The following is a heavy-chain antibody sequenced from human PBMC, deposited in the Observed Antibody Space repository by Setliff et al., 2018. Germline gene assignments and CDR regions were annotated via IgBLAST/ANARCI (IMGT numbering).Heavy chain of an antibody. CDR1: GYTFTSYG. Sequence: ASVKVSCKASGYTFTSYGISWVRQAPGQGLEWMGWISAYNGNTNYAQKLQGRVTMTRDTSTSTVYMELSSLRSEDTAVYYCARDSRTTVTYYWGQGTLVTVSS. CDR2: ISAYNGNT. J-gene: IGHJ4*02. V-gene: IGHV1-18*01. CDR3: ARDSRTTVTYY. D-gene: IGHD4-17*01.